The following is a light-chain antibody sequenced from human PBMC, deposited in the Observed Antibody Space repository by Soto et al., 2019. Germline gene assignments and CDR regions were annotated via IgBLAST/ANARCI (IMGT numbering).Light chain of an antibody. CDR3: QQYGNSTIT. CDR1: ERIYSAY. CDR2: GTS. V-gene: IGKV3-20*01. J-gene: IGKJ5*01. Sequence: EVVLPQPPGTLSLSRGERGSLSCRASERIYSAYLGWYQQKPGQAPRLLIYGTSSRATGIPDRFSVSGSGTDFTLTISRLENEDFAVYYGQQYGNSTITFGQGTRLEIK.